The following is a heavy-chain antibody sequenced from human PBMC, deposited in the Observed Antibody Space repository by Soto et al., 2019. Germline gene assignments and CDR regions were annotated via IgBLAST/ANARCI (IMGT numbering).Heavy chain of an antibody. CDR2: ISSTTNYI. V-gene: IGHV3-21*01. J-gene: IGHJ4*02. CDR1: GFTFTRYS. Sequence: GALRLSCAASGFTFTRYSMNWVRQAPGKGLEWVSSISSTTNYIYYADSMKGRFTVSRDNAKNSVYLEMNSLSAEDTAVYYCARESEDLTSNFDYWGQGTLVTVSS. CDR3: ARESEDLTSNFDY.